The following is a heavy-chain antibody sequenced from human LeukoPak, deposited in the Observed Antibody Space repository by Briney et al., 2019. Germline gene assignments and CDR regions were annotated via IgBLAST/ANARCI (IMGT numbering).Heavy chain of an antibody. Sequence: SETLSLTCTVSGGSISRSGYYWGWIRQPPGKGLEWIGSIYYSGSTYYNPSLKSRVTISVDTSKNQFSLKLSSVTAADTAVYYCASSISPGPLDGFDIWGQGTMVTVSS. V-gene: IGHV4-39*07. D-gene: IGHD2/OR15-2a*01. CDR3: ASSISPGPLDGFDI. CDR2: IYYSGST. J-gene: IGHJ3*02. CDR1: GGSISRSGYY.